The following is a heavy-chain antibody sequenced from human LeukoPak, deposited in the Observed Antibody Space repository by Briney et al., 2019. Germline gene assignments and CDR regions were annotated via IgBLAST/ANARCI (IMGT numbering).Heavy chain of an antibody. CDR1: GFTFSSYS. Sequence: GGSLRLSCAASGFTFSSYSMNWVRQAPGKGLEWVSSISSSSSYIYYADSVKGRFTISRDNSKNTLYLQMNSLRAEDTAVYYCASIGWFGELPPVDYYMDVWGKGTTVTVSS. J-gene: IGHJ6*03. V-gene: IGHV3-21*01. CDR2: ISSSSSYI. D-gene: IGHD3-10*01. CDR3: ASIGWFGELPPVDYYMDV.